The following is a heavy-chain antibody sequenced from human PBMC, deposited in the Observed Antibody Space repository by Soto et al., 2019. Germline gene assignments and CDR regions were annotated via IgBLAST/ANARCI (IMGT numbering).Heavy chain of an antibody. Sequence: GGSLRLSCAASGFTFSSYSMNWVRQAPGKGLEWVSYISSSSSTIYYADSVKGRFTISRDNAKNSLYLQMNSLRDEDTAVYYCARDTPVYGGYGLGPYYYYGMDVWGQGTTVTVSS. CDR2: ISSSSSTI. CDR1: GFTFSSYS. CDR3: ARDTPVYGGYGLGPYYYYGMDV. D-gene: IGHD5-12*01. V-gene: IGHV3-48*02. J-gene: IGHJ6*02.